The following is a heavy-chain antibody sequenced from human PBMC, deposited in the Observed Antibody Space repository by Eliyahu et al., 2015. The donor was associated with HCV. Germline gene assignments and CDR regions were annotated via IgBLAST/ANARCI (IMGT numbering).Heavy chain of an antibody. D-gene: IGHD3-10*01. CDR3: ARVDYYGSGSYYNLDY. Sequence: QVQLVQSGAEVKKPGASVKVSCXVSGYXFTGYYMHWVRQAPGQGLEWMGRINPNSGGTNYAQKFQGRVTMTRDTSISTAYMELSRLRSDDTAVYYCARVDYYGSGSYYNLDYWGQGTLVTVSS. V-gene: IGHV1-2*06. CDR1: GYXFTGYY. CDR2: INPNSGGT. J-gene: IGHJ4*02.